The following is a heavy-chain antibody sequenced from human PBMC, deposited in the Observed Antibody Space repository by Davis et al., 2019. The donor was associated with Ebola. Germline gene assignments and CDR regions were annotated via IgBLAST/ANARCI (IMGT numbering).Heavy chain of an antibody. V-gene: IGHV1-18*01. CDR2: ISAYNGNT. CDR1: GGTFSSHG. D-gene: IGHD4-11*01. Sequence: ASVKVSCKATGGTFSSHGISWVRQAPGQGLEWMGWISAYNGNTNYAQKLQGRVTMTTDTSTSTAYMELRSLRSDDTAVYYCARVGTTVTTSYYYYGMDVWGKGTTVTVSS. J-gene: IGHJ6*04. CDR3: ARVGTTVTTSYYYYGMDV.